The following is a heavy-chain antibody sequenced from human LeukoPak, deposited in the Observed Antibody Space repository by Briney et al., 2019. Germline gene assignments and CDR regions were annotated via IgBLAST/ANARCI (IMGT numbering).Heavy chain of an antibody. Sequence: GRSLRPSCAASGFTFSSYAMSWVRPAPGKGLGWVLAISGSGGSTYYADSVKGRFSISRDNSKNTLYLQMNSLRAEDTAVYYCAKDWAVAVVASRYFDYWGQGTLVTVSS. V-gene: IGHV3-23*01. CDR2: ISGSGGST. CDR3: AKDWAVAVVASRYFDY. CDR1: GFTFSSYA. J-gene: IGHJ4*02. D-gene: IGHD2-15*01.